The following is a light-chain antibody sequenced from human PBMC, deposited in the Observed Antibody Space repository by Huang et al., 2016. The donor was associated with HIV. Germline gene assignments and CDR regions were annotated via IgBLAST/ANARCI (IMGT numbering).Light chain of an antibody. Sequence: DIVMIQSPLSLPVTPGEPSSISCTSSRSLLHSNGYNYLYWYLQKPGQSPQLLIFLGSNRASGVPDRFSVSGSGTYFSLKISRVEAEDVGVYYCMQALHTPYTFGQGTKLEIK. CDR2: LGS. CDR3: MQALHTPYT. V-gene: IGKV2-28*01. J-gene: IGKJ2*01. CDR1: RSLLHSNGYNY.